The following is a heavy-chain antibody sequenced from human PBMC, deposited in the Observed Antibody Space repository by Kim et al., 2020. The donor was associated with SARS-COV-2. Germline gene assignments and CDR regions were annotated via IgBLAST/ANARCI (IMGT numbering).Heavy chain of an antibody. D-gene: IGHD4-17*01. CDR3: AKVNDYGDYLQWYFDL. J-gene: IGHJ2*01. CDR1: GFTFSSYA. Sequence: GGSLRLSCAASGFTFSSYAMSWVRQAPEKGLEWVSGISASGATPYYADSVKGRFTISRDNSKNTLYLQMNSLRAEVTAVYYCAKVNDYGDYLQWYFDLWG. V-gene: IGHV3-23*01. CDR2: ISASGATP.